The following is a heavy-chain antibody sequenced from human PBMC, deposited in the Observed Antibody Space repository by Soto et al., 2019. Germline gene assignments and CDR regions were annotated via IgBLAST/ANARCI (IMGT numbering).Heavy chain of an antibody. J-gene: IGHJ5*02. CDR1: GYTFTAYY. CDR3: ARGGGCGYNELDP. Sequence: QVQRVQSGAEVKKPGASVKVSCKASGYTFTAYYMHWVRQAPGQGLEWMGWINPNSGGTYHAQNFQGRVTMTRDTSTTTAYMELASLRSDDTAVYYCARGGGCGYNELDPWGHGTLVIVSS. CDR2: INPNSGGT. V-gene: IGHV1-2*02. D-gene: IGHD5-12*01.